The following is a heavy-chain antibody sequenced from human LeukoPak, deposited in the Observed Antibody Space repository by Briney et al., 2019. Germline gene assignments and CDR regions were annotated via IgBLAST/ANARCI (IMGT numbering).Heavy chain of an antibody. J-gene: IGHJ4*02. V-gene: IGHV3-21*01. CDR1: GFIFSTYS. CDR2: ISSSTSYI. D-gene: IGHD6-13*01. Sequence: PGGSLRLPCAASGFIFSTYSMNWVRQAPGKGLEWVSSISSSTSYIYYADSVKGRFTISRDNAKNSLYLQMSSLRAEDTAVYYCARDGGSSWYFDYWGQGTLVTVSS. CDR3: ARDGGSSWYFDY.